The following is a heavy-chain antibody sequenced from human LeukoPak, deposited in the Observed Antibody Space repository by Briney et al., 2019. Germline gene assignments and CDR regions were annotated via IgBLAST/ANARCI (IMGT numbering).Heavy chain of an antibody. CDR1: GFTVSSNY. D-gene: IGHD3-10*01. Sequence: GGSLRLSCSASGFTVSSNYMSWVRQAPGKGLEWVSVIYSGGSTYYADSVKGRFTLSRDNPKNTLYLQMNSLRAEDTAVYYCARGLLWFGGVINIWGQGTMVTVSS. V-gene: IGHV3-53*01. CDR2: IYSGGST. J-gene: IGHJ3*02. CDR3: ARGLLWFGGVINI.